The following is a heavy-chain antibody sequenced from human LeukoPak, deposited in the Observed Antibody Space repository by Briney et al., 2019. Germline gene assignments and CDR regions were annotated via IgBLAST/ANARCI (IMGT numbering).Heavy chain of an antibody. V-gene: IGHV3-21*01. CDR1: GFTFSSYS. J-gene: IGHJ4*02. CDR3: ARGPGPNDDFDY. CDR2: ISSSSSYI. D-gene: IGHD1-1*01. Sequence: GGSLRLSCAASGFTFSSYSMNWVRQAPGKGLEWVSSISSSSSYIYYADSVKGRFTISRDNAKNSLYLQMNSLRAEDTAVYYCARGPGPNDDFDYWGQGTLVTVSS.